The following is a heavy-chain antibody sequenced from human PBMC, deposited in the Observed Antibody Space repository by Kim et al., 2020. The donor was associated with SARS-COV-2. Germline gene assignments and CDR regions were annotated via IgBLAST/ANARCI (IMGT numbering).Heavy chain of an antibody. CDR3: ARQLLLTGGGSAFDI. J-gene: IGHJ3*02. D-gene: IGHD7-27*01. CDR1: GGSISSSSYY. V-gene: IGHV4-39*01. Sequence: SETLSLTCTVSGGSISSSSYYWGWIRQPPGKGLEWIGSIYYSGSTYYNPSLKSRVTISVDTSKNQFSLKLSSVTAADTAVYYCARQLLLTGGGSAFDIWGQGTMVTVSS. CDR2: IYYSGST.